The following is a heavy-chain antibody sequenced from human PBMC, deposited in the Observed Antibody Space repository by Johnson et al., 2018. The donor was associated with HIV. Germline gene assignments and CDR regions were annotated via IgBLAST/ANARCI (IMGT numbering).Heavy chain of an antibody. CDR2: IRYDGSNK. J-gene: IGHJ3*01. D-gene: IGHD1-14*01. Sequence: VKLVESGGGVVQPGGSLRLSCAASGFTFSSYGMHWVRQAPGKGLEWVAFIRYDGSNKYYADSVKGRFTISRDSSKNTLYLQMNSLRTEDTAVYYCAKGGTRYTPGDGFDVWGQGTMVTVSS. CDR3: AKGGTRYTPGDGFDV. V-gene: IGHV3-30*02. CDR1: GFTFSSYG.